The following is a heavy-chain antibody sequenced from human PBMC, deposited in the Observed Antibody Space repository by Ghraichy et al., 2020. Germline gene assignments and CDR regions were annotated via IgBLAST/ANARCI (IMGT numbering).Heavy chain of an antibody. CDR1: GFTFSRYA. Sequence: ETLSLTCAASGFTFSRYAMSWVRQAPGKGPEWVSGTSDTGGRTYYADSVKGRFTISRDNSNNTLFLQMNSLRAEDTAVYYCAKPLDDFWTGYYILFTWGQGTLVTVSS. CDR3: AKPLDDFWTGYYILFT. D-gene: IGHD3/OR15-3a*01. J-gene: IGHJ4*02. CDR2: TSDTGGRT. V-gene: IGHV3-23*01.